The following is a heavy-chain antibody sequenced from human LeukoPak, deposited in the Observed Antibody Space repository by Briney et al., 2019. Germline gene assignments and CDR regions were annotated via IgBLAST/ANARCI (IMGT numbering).Heavy chain of an antibody. V-gene: IGHV4-61*10. CDR1: GGSISSGSYY. CDR2: IYYSGST. CDR3: VREGYYGSGSTKGYYWFDP. D-gene: IGHD3-10*01. J-gene: IGHJ5*02. Sequence: PSETLSLTCTVSGGSISSGSYYWSWIRQPAGKGLEWIGYIYYSGSTNYNPSLKSRVTISVDTSKNQFSLKLSSVTAADTAVYYCVREGYYGSGSTKGYYWFDPWGQGTLVTVSS.